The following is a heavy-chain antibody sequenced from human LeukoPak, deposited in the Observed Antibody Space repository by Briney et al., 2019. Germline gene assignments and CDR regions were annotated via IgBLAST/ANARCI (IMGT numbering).Heavy chain of an antibody. CDR2: INTYNGNP. Sequence: ASVKVSFKCSGYTFTNYGFSWVRQPPGQGLEWMGWINTYNGNPNHTQKLQGRVTITTDTYTSTAYMELKSLTSDDTAVYYCARGPIAAAGDYWGRGTLVTVSS. V-gene: IGHV1-18*01. J-gene: IGHJ1*01. D-gene: IGHD6-13*01. CDR3: ARGPIAAAGDY. CDR1: GYTFTNYG.